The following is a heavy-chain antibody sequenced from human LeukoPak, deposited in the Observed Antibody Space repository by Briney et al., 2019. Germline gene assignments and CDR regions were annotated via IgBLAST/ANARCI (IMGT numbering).Heavy chain of an antibody. D-gene: IGHD6-19*01. J-gene: IGHJ4*02. CDR3: AGVLPQWLNYYFDY. CDR2: IYYSGST. CDR1: GGSISSYY. V-gene: IGHV4-59*01. Sequence: PSETLSLTCTVSGGSISSYYWSWIRQPPGKGLEWIGYIYYSGSTNYNPSLKSRVTISVDTSKNQFSLKLSSVTAADTAVYYCAGVLPQWLNYYFDYWGQGTLVTVSS.